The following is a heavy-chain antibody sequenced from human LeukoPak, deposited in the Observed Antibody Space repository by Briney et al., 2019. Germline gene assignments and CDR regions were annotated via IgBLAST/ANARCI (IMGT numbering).Heavy chain of an antibody. Sequence: SETLSLTCAVSGGSISTYYWSWIRQSPGKGLEWIGYIYYDGSTNYNPSLKSRVTISVDTSKNQFSLKLSSVTAADTAVYYCASRILGIAVADHGEYFQHWGQGTLVTVSS. D-gene: IGHD6-19*01. CDR2: IYYDGST. CDR1: GGSISTYY. CDR3: ASRILGIAVADHGEYFQH. J-gene: IGHJ1*01. V-gene: IGHV4-59*08.